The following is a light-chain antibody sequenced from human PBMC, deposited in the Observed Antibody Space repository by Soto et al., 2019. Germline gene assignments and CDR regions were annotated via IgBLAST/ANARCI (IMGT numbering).Light chain of an antibody. J-gene: IGKJ1*01. V-gene: IGKV3-20*01. CDR2: GAS. CDR3: QQYGSSPRT. Sequence: DIVLTQSPGTLSLSPGERATLSCRASQSVSSSYLAWYQQNPGQAPRLLIYGASSRATGIPDRFSGSGSGTDVTLTISRLEPEDFAVYYCQQYGSSPRTFGQGTKVEIK. CDR1: QSVSSSY.